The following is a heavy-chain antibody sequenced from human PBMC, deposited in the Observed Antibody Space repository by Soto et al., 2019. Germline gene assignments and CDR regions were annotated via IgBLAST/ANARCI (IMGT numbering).Heavy chain of an antibody. Sequence: PSETLSLTCTVSGGSLKNYFWSWIRQPPGGGLEWIGYIYYIGTTYYNPSLQSRVAMSVDTSKNQFSLNVTSVTAADTAIYYCARVGAARNWFDPWGPGTRVTV. V-gene: IGHV4-59*01. D-gene: IGHD1-26*01. CDR1: GGSLKNYF. CDR2: IYYIGTT. CDR3: ARVGAARNWFDP. J-gene: IGHJ5*02.